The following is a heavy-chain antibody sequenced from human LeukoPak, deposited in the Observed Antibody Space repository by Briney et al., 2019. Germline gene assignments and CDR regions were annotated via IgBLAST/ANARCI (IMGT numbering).Heavy chain of an antibody. D-gene: IGHD5-18*01. CDR1: GGSISSSSYY. CDR3: ARARGYSYGYWFDP. Sequence: SETLSLTCTVSGGSISSSSYYWGWIRQPPGKGLEWIGSIYYSGSTYYNPSLKSRVTISVDTSKNQFSLKLSSVTAADTAVYYCARARGYSYGYWFDPWGQGTLVTVSS. J-gene: IGHJ5*02. CDR2: IYYSGST. V-gene: IGHV4-39*07.